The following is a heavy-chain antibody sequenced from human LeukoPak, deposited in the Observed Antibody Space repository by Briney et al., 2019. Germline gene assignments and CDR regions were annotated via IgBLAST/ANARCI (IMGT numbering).Heavy chain of an antibody. CDR3: ARDRGLAIVVTGFDN. CDR2: IWYDGSNK. Sequence: PGGSLRLSCVASGFTLSSHGMHWVRQAPGRGLEWVAVIWYDGSNKVYADSVKGRFTVSRDNSKNTLYLQMSSLRAEDTAVYYCARDRGLAIVVTGFDNWGRGTLVTVSS. J-gene: IGHJ4*02. CDR1: GFTLSSHG. D-gene: IGHD6-19*01. V-gene: IGHV3-33*01.